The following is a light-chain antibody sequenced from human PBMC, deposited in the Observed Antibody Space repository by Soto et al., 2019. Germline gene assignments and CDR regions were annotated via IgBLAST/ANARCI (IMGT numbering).Light chain of an antibody. CDR1: QSVSIN. CDR2: GAS. V-gene: IGKV3-15*01. J-gene: IGKJ4*01. Sequence: EIVMTQSPGTLSVSPGERATLXXRASQSVSINLAWYQQKPGQAPRLXIYGASTRATGIPARFSGSGSGTEFTLTISSLQSEDFAVYYCQQYNSWPLTFGGGTKVDIK. CDR3: QQYNSWPLT.